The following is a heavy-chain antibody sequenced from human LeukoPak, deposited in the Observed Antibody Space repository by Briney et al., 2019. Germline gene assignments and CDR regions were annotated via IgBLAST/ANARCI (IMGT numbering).Heavy chain of an antibody. CDR3: AKWGGYDILTGYYVSDF. J-gene: IGHJ4*02. CDR1: GFIFRNYA. V-gene: IGHV3-23*01. D-gene: IGHD3-9*01. CDR2: ITGSGDTT. Sequence: GGSLRLSCAASGFIFRNYAMSWVRQAPGKGLEWVSAITGSGDTTYYADSVKGRYTVSRDNSKNTLYVEMNTLRAEDTAVYYCAKWGGYDILTGYYVSDFWGQGTLVTVSS.